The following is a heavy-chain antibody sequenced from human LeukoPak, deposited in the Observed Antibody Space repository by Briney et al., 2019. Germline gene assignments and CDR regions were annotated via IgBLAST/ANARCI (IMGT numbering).Heavy chain of an antibody. D-gene: IGHD3-10*01. CDR2: IFYSGST. J-gene: IGHJ6*02. CDR1: GGSINNFY. CDR3: ARTGYYASGSSYYYGMDV. Sequence: SETLSLTCTVSGGSINNFYWNWIRQPPGKGLEWIGYIFYSGSTNYNPSLESRVTISIDTSKNQFSLKVNSLTAADTAVYYCARTGYYASGSSYYYGMDVWGQGTTVTVSS. V-gene: IGHV4-59*08.